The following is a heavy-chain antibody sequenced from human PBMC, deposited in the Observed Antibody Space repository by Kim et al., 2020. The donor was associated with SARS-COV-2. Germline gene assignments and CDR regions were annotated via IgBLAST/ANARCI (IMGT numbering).Heavy chain of an antibody. V-gene: IGHV3-7*01. Sequence: GGSLRLSCAASGFTFSSHWMTWVRQAPGKGLEWVAQLNEDGSDKYYLGSVKGRFTISRDNAKNSVYLQMNSLRAEDTALYYCVRDDPGAYYESWGQGTLV. CDR3: VRDDPGAYYES. D-gene: IGHD3-16*01. J-gene: IGHJ5*02. CDR1: GFTFSSHW. CDR2: LNEDGSDK.